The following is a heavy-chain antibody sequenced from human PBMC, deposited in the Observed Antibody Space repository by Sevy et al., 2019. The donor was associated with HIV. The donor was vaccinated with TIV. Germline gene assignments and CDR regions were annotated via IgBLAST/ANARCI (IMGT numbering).Heavy chain of an antibody. CDR2: LSYDGNNR. J-gene: IGHJ6*02. D-gene: IGHD6-6*01. Sequence: GGSLRLSCAASGFTFSSYGVNWVRRAPGKGLEWVADLSYDGNNRDYADSVKGRFTISRDNSKNTLYLQMNSLRADDTAVYYCARALAALPGYYYGMDVWGLGTTVTVSS. V-gene: IGHV3-30-3*01. CDR1: GFTFSSYG. CDR3: ARALAALPGYYYGMDV.